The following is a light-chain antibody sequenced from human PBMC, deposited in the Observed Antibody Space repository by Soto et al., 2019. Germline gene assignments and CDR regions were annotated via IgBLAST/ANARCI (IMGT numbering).Light chain of an antibody. J-gene: IGKJ3*01. Sequence: DIQMTQSPSTLSGSVGDRVTITCRASQTISSWLAWYQQKPGKAPKLLIYKASTLKSGVPSRFSGSGSGTAFTLTISSLQSEDFANYYCQQYYNWPPFTFGQGTKVDIK. CDR1: QTISSW. CDR3: QQYYNWPPFT. V-gene: IGKV1-5*03. CDR2: KAS.